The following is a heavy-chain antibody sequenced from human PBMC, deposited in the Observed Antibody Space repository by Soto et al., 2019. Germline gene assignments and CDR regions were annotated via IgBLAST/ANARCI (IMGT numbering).Heavy chain of an antibody. D-gene: IGHD3-3*01. V-gene: IGHV4-31*03. Sequence: TLSLTCTVSGGSISSGGYYWSWIRQHPGKGLEWIGYIYYSGSTYYNPSLKSRVTISVDTSKNQFSLKLSSVTAADTAVYCCARSTYYDFWSGYYSHFDYWGQGTLVTVSS. CDR1: GGSISSGGYY. CDR2: IYYSGST. J-gene: IGHJ4*02. CDR3: ARSTYYDFWSGYYSHFDY.